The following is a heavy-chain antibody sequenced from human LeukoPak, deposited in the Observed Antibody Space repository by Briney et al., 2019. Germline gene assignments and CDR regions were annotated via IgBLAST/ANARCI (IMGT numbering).Heavy chain of an antibody. V-gene: IGHV3-30*18. J-gene: IGHJ6*03. CDR1: GFTFSSYG. Sequence: GGSLRLSCAASGFTFSSYGMSWVRQAPGRGLEWVAVISYDGSNKYYADSVKGRFTISRDNSKNTLYLQMNSLRAEDTAVYYCAKDGNSGSYFWYYYYYMDVWGKGTTVTISS. D-gene: IGHD1-26*01. CDR3: AKDGNSGSYFWYYYYYMDV. CDR2: ISYDGSNK.